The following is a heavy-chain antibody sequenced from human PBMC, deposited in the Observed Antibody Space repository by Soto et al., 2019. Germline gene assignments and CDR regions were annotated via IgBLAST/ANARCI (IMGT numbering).Heavy chain of an antibody. CDR2: IYPGDSDT. J-gene: IGHJ3*02. V-gene: IGHV5-51*01. CDR3: ARSRVEGSDAFDI. Sequence: GESMKISSKGSGYSFTSYWIGWVRQMPGKGLEWMGIIYPGDSDTRYSPSFQGQVTISADKSISTAYLQWSSLKASDTAMYYCARSRVEGSDAFDIWGQGTMVTGSS. CDR1: GYSFTSYW. D-gene: IGHD3-3*01.